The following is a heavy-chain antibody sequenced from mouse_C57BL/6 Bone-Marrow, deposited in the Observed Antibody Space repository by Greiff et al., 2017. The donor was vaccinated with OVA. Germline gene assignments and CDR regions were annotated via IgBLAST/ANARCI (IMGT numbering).Heavy chain of an antibody. CDR2: INPNNGGT. CDR3: ARQPFAY. CDR1: GYTFTDYN. Sequence: SGPELVKPGASVKIPCKASGYTFTDYNMDWVKQSHGKSHEWIGDINPNNGGTIYNQKFKGKATLTVDKSSSTAYMELRSLTSEDTAVYYCARQPFAYWGQGTLVTVSA. V-gene: IGHV1-18*01. J-gene: IGHJ3*01.